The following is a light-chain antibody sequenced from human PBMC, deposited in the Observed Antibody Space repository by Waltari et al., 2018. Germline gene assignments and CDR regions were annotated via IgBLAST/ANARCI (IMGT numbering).Light chain of an antibody. V-gene: IGLV1-40*01. CDR3: QSYDSTLDDWV. CDR1: GSNIGTYD. Sequence: QSVLTQPPSLSGAPGQRVTISCAGTGSNIGTYDVHWYQHVPGKAPKLPIYANNHRPSCVTDRFGGFKSGTSASLAITGLRPEDESEYFCQSYDSTLDDWVFGGGTKLTVL. J-gene: IGLJ3*02. CDR2: ANN.